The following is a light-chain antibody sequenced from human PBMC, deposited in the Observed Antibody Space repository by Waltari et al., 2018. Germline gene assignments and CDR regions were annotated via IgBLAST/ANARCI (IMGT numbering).Light chain of an antibody. Sequence: QSALTQSASVSGSPGQSITISCTGSHTDVGASNYVSWYQQHPGKVPKVVIFDVGSRPSGVSHRFSGSKSGNTASLAISGLEPEDEADYYCGSYTTSNTHVFGTGTRVSVL. J-gene: IGLJ1*01. CDR3: GSYTTSNTHV. V-gene: IGLV2-14*01. CDR2: DVG. CDR1: HTDVGASNY.